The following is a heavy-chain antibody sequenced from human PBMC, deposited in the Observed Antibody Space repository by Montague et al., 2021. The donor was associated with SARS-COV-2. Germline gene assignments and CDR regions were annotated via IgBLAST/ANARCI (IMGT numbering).Heavy chain of an antibody. J-gene: IGHJ3*02. V-gene: IGHV6-1*01. Sequence: CAISGDSVSSITVTRNWNRQSSSLHSQWQLICHLRSKWNHDYAISLKSRITINPDTSKNQFSLQLSSVAPEDTAVFYCARTTTRMLYPENAFDIWGQGTMVTVSS. CDR1: GDSVSSITVT. D-gene: IGHD2-15*01. CDR2: CHLRSKWNH. CDR3: ARTTTRMLYPENAFDI.